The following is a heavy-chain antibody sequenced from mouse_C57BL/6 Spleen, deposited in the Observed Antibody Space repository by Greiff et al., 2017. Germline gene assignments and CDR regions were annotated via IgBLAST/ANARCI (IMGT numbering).Heavy chain of an antibody. Sequence: QVQLQQPGAELVKPGASVKLSCKASGYTFTSYWMQWVKQRPGQGLEWIGEIDPSDSYTNYNQKFKGKATLTVDTSSSTAYMQLSSLTSEDSAVYYCASPGYDYWGQGTTLTVSS. V-gene: IGHV1-50*01. CDR3: ASPGYDY. CDR2: IDPSDSYT. D-gene: IGHD3-1*01. J-gene: IGHJ2*01. CDR1: GYTFTSYW.